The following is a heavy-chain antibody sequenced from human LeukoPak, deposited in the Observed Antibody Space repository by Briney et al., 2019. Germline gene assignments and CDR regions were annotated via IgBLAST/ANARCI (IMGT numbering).Heavy chain of an antibody. D-gene: IGHD1-1*01. J-gene: IGHJ6*02. CDR2: INPNSGGT. Sequence: ASVKVSCKASGYTFTGYYMHWVRQAPGQVVEWMGWINPNSGGTNYAQKFQGRVTMTRDTAISTAYMELSRLRSDATAVYYSARDAGTPLYYYYGMDVWGQGTTVTVSS. CDR1: GYTFTGYY. CDR3: ARDAGTPLYYYYGMDV. V-gene: IGHV1-2*02.